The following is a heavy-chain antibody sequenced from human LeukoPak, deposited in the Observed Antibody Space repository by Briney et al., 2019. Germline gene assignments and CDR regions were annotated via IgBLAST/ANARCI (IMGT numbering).Heavy chain of an antibody. CDR2: INWNSDSI. CDR1: GFTFDDYA. V-gene: IGHV3-9*01. CDR3: AINGGGDSGYGNFDY. Sequence: GGFLGLSWSVSGFTFDDYAMHWVRQVPGKGLEWVSGINWNSDSIGYADSVKGRFTTSRDNAKNSLYLQMNSLRAEDTAFYYCAINGGGDSGYGNFDYWGQGTLVTVSS. J-gene: IGHJ4*02. D-gene: IGHD5-12*01.